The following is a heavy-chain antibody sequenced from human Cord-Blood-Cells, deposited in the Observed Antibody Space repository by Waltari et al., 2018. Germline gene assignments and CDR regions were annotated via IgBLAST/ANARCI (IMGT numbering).Heavy chain of an antibody. V-gene: IGHV3-21*01. D-gene: IGHD6-13*01. J-gene: IGHJ4*02. CDR2: ISSSSSYI. CDR3: AGYSSSWYLGNY. CDR1: GFTFSSYC. Sequence: EVQLVESGGGLVKPGGSLRLSCAASGFTFSSYCMNWVRQAPGKGLEWVSSISSSSSYIYYADSVKGRFTISRDNAKNSLYLQMNSLRAEDTAVYYCAGYSSSWYLGNYWGQGTLVTVSS.